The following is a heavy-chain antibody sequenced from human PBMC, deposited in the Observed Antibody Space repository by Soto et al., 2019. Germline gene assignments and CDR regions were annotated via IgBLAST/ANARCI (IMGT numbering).Heavy chain of an antibody. CDR2: IWYDGSNI. J-gene: IGHJ4*02. D-gene: IGHD6-19*01. CDR3: ARDREQWLVGYYFDY. CDR1: GFTFSRYG. V-gene: IGHV3-33*01. Sequence: PGGSLRLSCAASGFTFSRYGMHWVRQAPGRGLEWVAVIWYDGSNIYYADSVKGRFTISRDNSKDTLDLQMNSLRAEDTAVYYCARDREQWLVGYYFDYWGRGTLVTVSS.